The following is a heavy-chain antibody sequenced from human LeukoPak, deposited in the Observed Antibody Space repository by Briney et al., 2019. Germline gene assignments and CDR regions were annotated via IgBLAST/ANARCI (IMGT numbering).Heavy chain of an antibody. CDR2: ISGSGGST. J-gene: IGHJ4*02. CDR3: ANAPSYGLPLY. D-gene: IGHD5-24*01. V-gene: IGHV3-23*01. CDR1: GFTFSSYA. Sequence: AGGSLRLSCAASGFTFSSYAMTWVRQAPGKGLEWVSAISGSGGSTYDADSVKGRFTISRDNPKNTLYLQMNSLRADDTAVYYCANAPSYGLPLYWGQGTLVTVSS.